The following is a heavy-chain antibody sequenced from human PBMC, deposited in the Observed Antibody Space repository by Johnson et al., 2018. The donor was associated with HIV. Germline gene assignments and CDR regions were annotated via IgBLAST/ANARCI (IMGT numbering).Heavy chain of an antibody. V-gene: IGHV3-30*02. CDR3: ARVTGAAAGTSAAFDI. CDR2: IRYDGSNK. D-gene: IGHD6-13*01. Sequence: QVQLVESGGGVVRPGGSLRLSCTASGFTFSSYAMHWVRQAPGKGLEWVAFIRYDGSNKYYEDSVKGRFTISRDNSKNTLYLQMNSLRAEDTAVYYCARVTGAAAGTSAAFDIWGQGTMVTVSS. J-gene: IGHJ3*02. CDR1: GFTFSSYA.